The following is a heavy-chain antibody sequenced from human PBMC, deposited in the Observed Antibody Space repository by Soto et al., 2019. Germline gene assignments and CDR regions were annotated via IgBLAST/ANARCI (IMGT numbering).Heavy chain of an antibody. CDR1: GYNFGNYW. Sequence: PGESLKISCKVSGYNFGNYWIGWVRQMPGKGLEWMGIIYPGDSEIRYRPSFQGQVTISADKSISTAYLQWSSLKASDTALYFCSRMQYSYGQLDYFDYWGQGTQVTVSS. V-gene: IGHV5-51*01. CDR3: SRMQYSYGQLDYFDY. J-gene: IGHJ4*02. D-gene: IGHD3-16*01. CDR2: IYPGDSEI.